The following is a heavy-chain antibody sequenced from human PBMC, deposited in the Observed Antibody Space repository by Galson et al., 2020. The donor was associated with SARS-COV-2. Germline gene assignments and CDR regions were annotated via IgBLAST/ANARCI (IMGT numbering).Heavy chain of an antibody. CDR2: IYWNDDK. D-gene: IGHD3-10*01. Sequence: SGPTLVKPTETLTLTCTFSGLSLTSGVGVGWMRQPPGEALEWLALIYWNDDKRYSPSLRSRLTITKDTSKNQVVLTMTNMDPVDTATYLCAHTLPRTYGPGSYYFAFWCLGTLVTVAS. CDR3: AHTLPRTYGPGSYYFAF. CDR1: GLSLTSGVG. J-gene: IGHJ4*02. V-gene: IGHV2-5*01.